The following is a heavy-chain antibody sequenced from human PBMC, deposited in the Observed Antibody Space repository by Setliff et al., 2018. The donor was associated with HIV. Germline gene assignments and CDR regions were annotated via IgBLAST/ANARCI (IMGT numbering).Heavy chain of an antibody. D-gene: IGHD2-2*01. CDR3: ARYQLLWLAFDS. CDR2: VYYSGSP. J-gene: IGHJ4*02. CDR1: GFIFSDYH. Sequence: LRLSCAASGFIFSDYHMDWVRQPPGKGLEWIATVYYSGSPSYNPSLKSRLSISVDTSNNQFSLKLTSVTAADTALYFCARYQLLWLAFDSWGQGTLVTVS. V-gene: IGHV4-38-2*01.